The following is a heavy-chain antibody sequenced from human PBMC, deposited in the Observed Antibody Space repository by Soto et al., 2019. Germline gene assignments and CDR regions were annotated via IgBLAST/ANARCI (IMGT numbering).Heavy chain of an antibody. V-gene: IGHV3-23*01. D-gene: IGHD2-21*01. J-gene: IGHJ4*02. CDR2: ISSSDSTT. CDR1: VCTFSSYA. Sequence: VGSLRLSCVSSVCTFSSYAMSWVRHSPGKWLEWVSRISSSDSTTYYADSVKGRFTISRDNSKNTLYLQMSSLRADDTAVYYCAKGFCSGRDCYFEDLGQGTRFNVSS. CDR3: AKGFCSGRDCYFED.